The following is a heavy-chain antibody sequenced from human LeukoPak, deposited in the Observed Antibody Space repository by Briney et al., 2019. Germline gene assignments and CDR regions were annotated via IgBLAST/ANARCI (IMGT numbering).Heavy chain of an antibody. CDR3: AREGYSSGWYYFDY. V-gene: IGHV1-3*01. CDR1: GYTFTTYA. J-gene: IGHJ4*02. Sequence: ASVKVSCKASGYTFTTYAIHWLRQAPGQRLEWMGWINAGNGNTKYSQKFQGRVTITRDTSASTAYMELSSLRSEDTSVYYCAREGYSSGWYYFDYWGQGTLVTVSS. D-gene: IGHD6-19*01. CDR2: INAGNGNT.